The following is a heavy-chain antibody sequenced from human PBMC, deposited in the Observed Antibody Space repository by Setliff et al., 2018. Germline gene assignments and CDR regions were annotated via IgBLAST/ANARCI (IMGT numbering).Heavy chain of an antibody. Sequence: SETLSLTCTVSGDSISSGSYYWTWIRQPAGKGLEWIGHLHTGGSTNYNRSLRSRVSISVDTSKNQFSLKLSPVTAADTATYYCARAGPTVTFFRVLVISWWDPWGQGSLGTVSS. V-gene: IGHV4-61*09. CDR1: GDSISSGSYY. CDR2: LHTGGST. J-gene: IGHJ5*02. D-gene: IGHD3-3*01. CDR3: ARAGPTVTFFRVLVISWWDP.